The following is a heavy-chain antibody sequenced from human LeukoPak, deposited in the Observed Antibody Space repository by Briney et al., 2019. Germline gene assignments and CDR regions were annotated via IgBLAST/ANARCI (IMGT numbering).Heavy chain of an antibody. V-gene: IGHV3-30*18. CDR2: ISHDGSNK. J-gene: IGHJ4*02. CDR3: AKDSPSFSSGWLDS. Sequence: AGGSLRLSCAASGFTFTSYDMHWVRQAPGKGLEWVAVISHDGSNKNYADTVMGRFTISRDNSKTTLFLQMNSVRAEDTAVYYCAKDSPSFSSGWLDSWGQGTLVTVSP. D-gene: IGHD6-19*01. CDR1: GFTFTSYD.